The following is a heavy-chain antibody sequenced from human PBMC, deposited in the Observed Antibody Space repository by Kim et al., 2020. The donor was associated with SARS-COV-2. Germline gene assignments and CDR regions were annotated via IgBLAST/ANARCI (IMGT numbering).Heavy chain of an antibody. CDR2: MNPNSGRT. CDR1: VYTFSSYD. V-gene: IGHV1-8*01. CDR3: ARGRSRLRRISWVDP. Sequence: ASVKVSCTASVYTFSSYDINWVRQATGQGPEWMGGMNPNSGRTGYSQKFQGRVTMTSNTSINTAYMEPSSLRSEDTAVYYLARGRSRLRRISWVDPWGQG. J-gene: IGHJ5*02. D-gene: IGHD4-17*01.